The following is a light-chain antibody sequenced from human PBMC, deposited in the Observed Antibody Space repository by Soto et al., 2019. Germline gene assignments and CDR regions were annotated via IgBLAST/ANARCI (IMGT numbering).Light chain of an antibody. CDR1: QSVSSD. J-gene: IGKJ1*01. CDR2: GAS. Sequence: IVLTQSPATLSLSPGERTTLSCRASQSVSSDLAWYHQKPGQPPRLLIYGASTRATGIPARFSGSGSGTEFTLTINSLQSEDFAVSYCQQYNNWPRTFGQGTKVDIK. V-gene: IGKV3-15*01. CDR3: QQYNNWPRT.